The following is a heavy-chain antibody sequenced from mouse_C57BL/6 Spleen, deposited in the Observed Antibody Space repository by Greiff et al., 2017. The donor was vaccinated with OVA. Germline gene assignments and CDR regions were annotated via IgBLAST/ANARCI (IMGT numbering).Heavy chain of an antibody. V-gene: IGHV1-5*01. J-gene: IGHJ2*01. D-gene: IGHD1-1*01. CDR1: GYTFTSYW. CDR2: IYPGNSDT. Sequence: EVQLQQSGTVLARPGASVKMSCKTSGYTFTSYWMHWVKQRPGQGLEWIGAIYPGNSDTSYNQKFKGKAKLTAVTSASTAYMELSSLTNEDSAVYYCTRRRICGSSYYFDYWGQGTTLTVSS. CDR3: TRRRICGSSYYFDY.